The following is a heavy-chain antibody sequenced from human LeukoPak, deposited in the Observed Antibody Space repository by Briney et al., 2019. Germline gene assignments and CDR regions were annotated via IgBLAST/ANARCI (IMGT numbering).Heavy chain of an antibody. Sequence: GGSLSLSCAASGFTFSSYAMSWVRQAPGKGLEWVSAISGSGGSTYYADSVKGRFTISRDNSKDTLYLQMNSLRAEDTAVYYCAKRAMWDLYWYFDLWGRGTLVTVSS. CDR3: AKRAMWDLYWYFDL. CDR1: GFTFSSYA. V-gene: IGHV3-23*01. CDR2: ISGSGGST. D-gene: IGHD1-26*01. J-gene: IGHJ2*01.